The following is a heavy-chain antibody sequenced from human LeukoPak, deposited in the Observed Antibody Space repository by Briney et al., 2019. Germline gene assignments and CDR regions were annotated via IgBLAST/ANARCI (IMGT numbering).Heavy chain of an antibody. CDR2: MNKDGSEK. CDR3: ARNNDMDV. Sequence: PGGSLRLSCAASGFTFSSYAMTWVRQAPGKGPEWVANMNKDGSEKYYVDSVEGRFTISRDTAKNSLYLQMNNLRAEDTALYYCARNNDMDVWGQGTTVIVSS. J-gene: IGHJ6*02. V-gene: IGHV3-7*03. CDR1: GFTFSSYA. D-gene: IGHD1/OR15-1a*01.